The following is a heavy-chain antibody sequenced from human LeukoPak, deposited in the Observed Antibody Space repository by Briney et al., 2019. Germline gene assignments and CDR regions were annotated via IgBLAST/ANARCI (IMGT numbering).Heavy chain of an antibody. CDR2: IYYSGST. J-gene: IGHJ4*02. CDR3: AGGYNWGVFDY. D-gene: IGHD5-24*01. Sequence: SETLSLTCTVSGGSIGSSSYYWGWIRQPPGKGLEWIGSIYYSGSTYYNPSLKSRVTISVDTSKNQFSLKLSSVTAADTAVYYCAGGYNWGVFDYWGQGTLVTVSS. CDR1: GGSIGSSSYY. V-gene: IGHV4-39*01.